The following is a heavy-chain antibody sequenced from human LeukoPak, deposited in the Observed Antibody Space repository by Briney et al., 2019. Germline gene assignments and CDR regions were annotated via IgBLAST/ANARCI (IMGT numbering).Heavy chain of an antibody. CDR1: GGTFSKYG. CDR3: ARGDTVTTSLLGY. J-gene: IGHJ4*02. V-gene: IGHV1-69*13. CDR2: IIPMFGAT. Sequence: GASVEVSCKASGGTFSKYGISWVRQAPGEGLDWMGGIIPMFGATEVAHKFRGRVTITADESTNTAYMELSSLRSEDTAVYYCARGDTVTTSLLGYWGQGTLVTVSS. D-gene: IGHD4-17*01.